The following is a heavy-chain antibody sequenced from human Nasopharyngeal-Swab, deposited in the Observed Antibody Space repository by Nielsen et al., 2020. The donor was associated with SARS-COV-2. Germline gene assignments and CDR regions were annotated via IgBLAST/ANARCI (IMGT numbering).Heavy chain of an antibody. Sequence: SVKVSCKASGFTFTSSAVQWVRQARGQRLEWIGWIVVGSGNTNYAQKFQGRVTITADESTSTAYMELSSLRSEDTAVYYCGSYSESIDDAFDIWGQGTMVTVSS. D-gene: IGHD1-26*01. J-gene: IGHJ3*02. V-gene: IGHV1-58*01. CDR3: GSYSESIDDAFDI. CDR1: GFTFTSSA. CDR2: IVVGSGNT.